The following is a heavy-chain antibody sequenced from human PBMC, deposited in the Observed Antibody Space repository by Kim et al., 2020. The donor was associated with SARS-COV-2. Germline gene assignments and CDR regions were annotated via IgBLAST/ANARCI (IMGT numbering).Heavy chain of an antibody. J-gene: IGHJ4*02. CDR3: ARVGYSSGWYLFDY. Sequence: NPPLKSRVTISVDPSTNQFSLKLSSVTAADTAVHYCARVGYSSGWYLFDYWGQGTLVTVSS. D-gene: IGHD6-19*01. V-gene: IGHV4-34*01.